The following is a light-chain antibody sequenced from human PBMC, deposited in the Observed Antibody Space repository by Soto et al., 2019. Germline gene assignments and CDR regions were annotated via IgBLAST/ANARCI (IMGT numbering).Light chain of an antibody. CDR1: SSDIGGYNY. CDR3: SSYAGSSNV. Sequence: QSALTQPASVSGSPGQSITISCTGTSSDIGGYNYVSWYQQHPGEAPKLVIYEVSNRPSGVPDRFSGSKSGNTASLTVSGLQAEDEADYYCSSYAGSSNVFGTGTKLTVL. CDR2: EVS. V-gene: IGLV2-8*01. J-gene: IGLJ1*01.